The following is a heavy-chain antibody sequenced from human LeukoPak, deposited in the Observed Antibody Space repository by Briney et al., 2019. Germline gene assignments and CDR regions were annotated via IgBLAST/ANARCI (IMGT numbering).Heavy chain of an antibody. Sequence: SETLSLTCAVSGNSISSGYYWGWIRQPPGKGLEWIGSIYHSGSTYYNPSLKSRVTISVDTSKNQFSLKLSSVTAADTAVYYCARHTYYYDSSGLYYFDYWGQGTLVTVSS. J-gene: IGHJ4*02. D-gene: IGHD3-22*01. CDR1: GNSISSGYY. CDR2: IYHSGST. V-gene: IGHV4-38-2*01. CDR3: ARHTYYYDSSGLYYFDY.